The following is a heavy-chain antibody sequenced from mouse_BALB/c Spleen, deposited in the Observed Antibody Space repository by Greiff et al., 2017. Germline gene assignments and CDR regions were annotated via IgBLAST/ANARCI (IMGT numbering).Heavy chain of an antibody. Sequence: QVQLQQSGPELVKPGASVMISCKASGYAFSSSWMNWVKQRPGQGLEWIGRIYPGDGDTNYNGKFKGKATLTADKSSSTAYMQLSSLTSVDSAVYFCARDGPPYYFDYWGQGTTLTVSS. V-gene: IGHV1-82*01. CDR1: GYAFSSSW. J-gene: IGHJ2*01. CDR3: ARDGPPYYFDY. CDR2: IYPGDGDT. D-gene: IGHD2-3*01.